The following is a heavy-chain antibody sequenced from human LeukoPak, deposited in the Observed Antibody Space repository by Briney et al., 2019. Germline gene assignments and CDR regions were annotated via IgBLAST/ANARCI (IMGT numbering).Heavy chain of an antibody. Sequence: GGSLRLSCAASGFTFSSHWMHWVRQAPGKGLEWVAVIWYDGSNKYYADSVKGRFTISRDNSKNTLYLQMNSLRAEDTAVYYCARDRSDYDILTGYYTFDYWGQGTLVTVSS. J-gene: IGHJ4*02. V-gene: IGHV3-33*08. D-gene: IGHD3-9*01. CDR1: GFTFSSHW. CDR2: IWYDGSNK. CDR3: ARDRSDYDILTGYYTFDY.